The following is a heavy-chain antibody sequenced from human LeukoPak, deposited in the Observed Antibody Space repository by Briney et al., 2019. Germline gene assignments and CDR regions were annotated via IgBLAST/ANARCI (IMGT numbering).Heavy chain of an antibody. CDR1: GFTFSDYY. Sequence: PGGSLRLSCAASGFTFSDYYMSWIRQAPGKGLEWVSYISSSSSYTNYADSVKGRFTISRDNAKNSLYLQMNSLRAEDTAVYYCARVVGVSWYCGGGSCYSQPFDPWGQGTLVTVSS. CDR2: ISSSSSYT. J-gene: IGHJ5*02. V-gene: IGHV3-11*05. CDR3: ARVVGVSWYCGGGSCYSQPFDP. D-gene: IGHD2-15*01.